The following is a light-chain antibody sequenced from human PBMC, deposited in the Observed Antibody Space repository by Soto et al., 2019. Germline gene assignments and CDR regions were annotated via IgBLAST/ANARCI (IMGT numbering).Light chain of an antibody. J-gene: IGLJ2*01. CDR2: STD. CDR3: LLYYGGAVI. Sequence: QAVVTQEPSLTVSPGGTVTLTCASSTGAVTNGHYTNWLQQKPGQAPRALIYSTDTKHSWTPARFSGSLLGGKAALTLSGAQPEDEADYYCLLYYGGAVIFGGGTKLTVL. CDR1: TGAVTNGHY. V-gene: IGLV7-43*01.